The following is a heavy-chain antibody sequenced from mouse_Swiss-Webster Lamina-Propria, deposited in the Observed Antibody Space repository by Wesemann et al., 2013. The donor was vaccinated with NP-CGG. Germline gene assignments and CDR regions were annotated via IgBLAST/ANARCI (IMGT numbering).Heavy chain of an antibody. Sequence: LEWVATISSGGSYTYYPDSVKGRFTISRDNAKNTLYLQMSSLRSEDTAMYYCARPYGMGRWGQGTTLTVSS. CDR3: ARPYGMGR. V-gene: IGHV5-9-1*01. D-gene: IGHD2-1*01. CDR2: ISSGGSYT. J-gene: IGHJ2*01.